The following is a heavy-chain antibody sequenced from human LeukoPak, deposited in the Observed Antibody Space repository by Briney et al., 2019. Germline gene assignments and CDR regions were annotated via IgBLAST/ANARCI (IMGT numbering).Heavy chain of an antibody. CDR2: IYHSGST. J-gene: IGHJ4*02. CDR1: GYSISSGYY. Sequence: SETLSLTCTVSGYSISSGYYWGWIRQPPGKGLEWIGIIYHSGSTYYNPSLKSRVTISVDTSKNHFSLKLSSVTAADTAVYYCARGSGSSYHWNSYYFDYWGQGTLVTVSS. CDR3: ARGSGSSYHWNSYYFDY. V-gene: IGHV4-38-2*02. D-gene: IGHD1-26*01.